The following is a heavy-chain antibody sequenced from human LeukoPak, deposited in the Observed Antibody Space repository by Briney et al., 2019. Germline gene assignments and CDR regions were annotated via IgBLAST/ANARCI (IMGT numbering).Heavy chain of an antibody. V-gene: IGHV3-30*18. CDR3: AKGTVLWFGELFDYFDY. CDR2: ISYDGSNK. Sequence: PGGSLRLSCAASGFTFSSYAMSWVRQAPGKGLEWVAVISYDGSNKYYADSVKGRFTISRDNSKNTLYLQMNSLRAEDTAVYYCAKGTVLWFGELFDYFDYWGQGTLVTVSS. J-gene: IGHJ4*02. CDR1: GFTFSSYA. D-gene: IGHD3-10*01.